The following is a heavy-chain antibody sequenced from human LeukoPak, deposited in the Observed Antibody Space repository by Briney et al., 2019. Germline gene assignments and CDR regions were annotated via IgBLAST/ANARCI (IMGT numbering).Heavy chain of an antibody. CDR3: ARGLGLRGCSGGSCYRYLGY. J-gene: IGHJ4*02. CDR1: GFTFSSYW. CDR2: IDSDGSST. D-gene: IGHD2-15*01. Sequence: GGSLRLSCAASGFTFSSYWMHWVRQAPGKGLVWVSRIDSDGSSTSYADSVKGRFTISRDNSKNTLYLQMNSLRAEDTAVYYCARGLGLRGCSGGSCYRYLGYWGQGTLVTVSS. V-gene: IGHV3-74*01.